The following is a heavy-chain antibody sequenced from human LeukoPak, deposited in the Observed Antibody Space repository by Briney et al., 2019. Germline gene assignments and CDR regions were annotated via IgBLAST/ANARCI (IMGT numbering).Heavy chain of an antibody. CDR2: INAGNGNT. CDR3: ARRKPLLGYDSKVSAFDI. D-gene: IGHD3-22*01. V-gene: IGHV1-3*01. CDR1: GYTFTSYA. J-gene: IGHJ3*02. Sequence: GASVKVSCKASGYTFTSYAMHWARQAPGQRLEWMGWINAGNGNTKYSQKFQGRVTITRDTSASTAYMELSSLRSEDTAVYYCARRKPLLGYDSKVSAFDIWGQGTMVTVSS.